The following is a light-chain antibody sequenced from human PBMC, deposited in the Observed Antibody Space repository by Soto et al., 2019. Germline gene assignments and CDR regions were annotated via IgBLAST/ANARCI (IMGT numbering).Light chain of an antibody. V-gene: IGLV2-14*03. CDR3: SSYTSSSTYV. CDR2: DVS. J-gene: IGLJ1*01. Sequence: QSVLTQPASVSGSPVQSIAISCTGTSSDVGGYNYVSWYQHHPGKAPTLVIYDVSNRPSGVSNRFSGSKSGNTASLTISGLQFEDEASYYCSSYTSSSTYVFGTGTKVTGL. CDR1: SSDVGGYNY.